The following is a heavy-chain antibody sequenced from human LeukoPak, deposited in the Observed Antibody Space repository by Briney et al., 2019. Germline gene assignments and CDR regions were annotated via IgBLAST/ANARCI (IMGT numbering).Heavy chain of an antibody. CDR1: GGSISSSSYY. V-gene: IGHV4-39*07. D-gene: IGHD6-25*01. CDR3: ASGGHPDAFDI. CDR2: IYYSGST. Sequence: SETLSLTCTVSGGSISSSSYYWGWIRQPPGKGLEWIGSIYYSGSTYYNPSLKSRVTISVDTSKNQFSLKPSSVTAADTAVYYCASGGHPDAFDIWGQGTMVTVSS. J-gene: IGHJ3*02.